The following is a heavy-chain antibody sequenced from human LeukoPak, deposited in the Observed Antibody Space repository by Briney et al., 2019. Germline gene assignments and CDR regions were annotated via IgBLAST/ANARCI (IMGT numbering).Heavy chain of an antibody. CDR1: GFTFDDYA. V-gene: IGHV3-9*01. CDR2: ISWNSGSI. CDR3: AKDRGGYTAMVDY. Sequence: GGSLRLSCAASGFTFDDYAMHWVRQAPGKGLEWVSGISWNSGSIGYADSVKGRFTISRDNAKNSLYLQMNSLRAEDTALYYCAKDRGGYTAMVDYWGQGTLVTVSS. D-gene: IGHD5-18*01. J-gene: IGHJ4*02.